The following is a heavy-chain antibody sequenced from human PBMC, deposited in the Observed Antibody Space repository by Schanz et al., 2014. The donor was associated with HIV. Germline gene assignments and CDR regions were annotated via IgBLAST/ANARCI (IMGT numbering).Heavy chain of an antibody. V-gene: IGHV3-48*01. D-gene: IGHD6-19*01. J-gene: IGHJ4*02. CDR2: ISTSGSVK. CDR1: GFVFSSYA. CDR3: ARRQWVAPDY. Sequence: EVQLVESGGGLVQPGGSLRLSCAASGFVFSSYAMHWVRQAPGKGLEWLSSISTSGSVKNYGDSVKGRFTISRDNAKNSLYLQMDSLTAEDTAVYYCARRQWVAPDYWGQGTLVTVSS.